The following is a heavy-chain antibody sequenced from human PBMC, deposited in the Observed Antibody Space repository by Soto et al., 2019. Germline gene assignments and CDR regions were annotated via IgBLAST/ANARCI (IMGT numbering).Heavy chain of an antibody. Sequence: SETLSLTCTVSGGYICSYYWSWIRQPPGKGLEWIGYIYYSGSTNYNPSLKSRVTISVDTSKNQFSLKLSSVTAADTAVYYCARDKAAAGEFDYWGQGTLVTVSS. CDR1: GGYICSYY. V-gene: IGHV4-59*01. CDR2: IYYSGST. J-gene: IGHJ4*02. D-gene: IGHD6-13*01. CDR3: ARDKAAAGEFDY.